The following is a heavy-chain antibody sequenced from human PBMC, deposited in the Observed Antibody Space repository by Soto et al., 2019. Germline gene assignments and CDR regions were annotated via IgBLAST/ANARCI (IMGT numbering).Heavy chain of an antibody. D-gene: IGHD6-13*01. V-gene: IGHV1-24*01. CDR3: ATGVRGSSSWYRYYGMDV. CDR1: GYTLTELS. Sequence: ASVKVSCKVSGYTLTELSMHWVRQAPGKGLEWMGGFDPEDGETIYAQKFQGRVTMTEDTSTDTAYMELSSLRSEDTAVYYCATGVRGSSSWYRYYGMDVWGQGTTVTVSS. J-gene: IGHJ6*02. CDR2: FDPEDGET.